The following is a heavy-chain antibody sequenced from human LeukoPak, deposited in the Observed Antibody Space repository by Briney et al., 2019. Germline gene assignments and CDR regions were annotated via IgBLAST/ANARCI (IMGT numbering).Heavy chain of an antibody. V-gene: IGHV4-59*01. J-gene: IGHJ4*02. CDR1: GGSISSYY. CDR3: ARVSGYSNSWSNFDY. Sequence: SETLSLTCTVSGGSISSYYWSWIRQPPGRGLEWIGCIYYSGSTNYNPSLKSRVTISIDTSKNPFSLKQSSVTAADTAVYYCARVSGYSNSWSNFDYWGQGTLVTVSS. D-gene: IGHD6-13*01. CDR2: IYYSGST.